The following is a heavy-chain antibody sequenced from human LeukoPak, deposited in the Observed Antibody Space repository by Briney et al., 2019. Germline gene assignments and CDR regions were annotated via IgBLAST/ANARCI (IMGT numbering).Heavy chain of an antibody. D-gene: IGHD3-22*01. Sequence: ASVKVSCKASGYTFTSYGISWVRQAPGQGLEWMGWISAYNGNTNYAQKLLGRVTMTTDTSTSTAYMELRSLRSDDTAVYYCARTNVYYYDSSDYYPHFDYWGQGTLVTVSS. J-gene: IGHJ4*02. V-gene: IGHV1-18*01. CDR3: ARTNVYYYDSSDYYPHFDY. CDR1: GYTFTSYG. CDR2: ISAYNGNT.